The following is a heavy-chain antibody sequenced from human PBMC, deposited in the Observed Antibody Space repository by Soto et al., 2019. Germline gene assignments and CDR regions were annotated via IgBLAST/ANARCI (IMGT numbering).Heavy chain of an antibody. Sequence: SETLSLTCAVSGYSISSGYYWGWLRQPPGKGLEWIGSIYHGGSTYYNPSLNSRVTISIDTTNNQVSLKLSSVSAADTAVYYCATGRGVRGVIITTYYYYGLDVWGQGTTVTVSS. CDR3: ATGRGVRGVIITTYYYYGLDV. D-gene: IGHD3-10*01. V-gene: IGHV4-38-2*01. J-gene: IGHJ6*02. CDR2: IYHGGST. CDR1: GYSISSGYY.